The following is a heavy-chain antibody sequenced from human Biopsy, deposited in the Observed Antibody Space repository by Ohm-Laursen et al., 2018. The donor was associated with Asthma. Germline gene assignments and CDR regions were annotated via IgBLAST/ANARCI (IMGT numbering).Heavy chain of an antibody. Sequence: APVKVSCKASGYTFINYAIHWVRQAPGQRLEWMGWINAGNGNTKYSQKFQGRVTITRDTSASTAYMDLSSLRSEDTAVYYCARTYYDFLTGQVNDAFAIRGQGTVVTVSS. CDR1: GYTFINYA. V-gene: IGHV1-3*01. D-gene: IGHD3-9*01. J-gene: IGHJ3*02. CDR3: ARTYYDFLTGQVNDAFAI. CDR2: INAGNGNT.